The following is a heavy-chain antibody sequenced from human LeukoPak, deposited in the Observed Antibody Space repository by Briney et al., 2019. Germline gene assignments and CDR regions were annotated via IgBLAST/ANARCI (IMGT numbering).Heavy chain of an antibody. CDR2: IRGSGRST. CDR1: GFTFSSYA. CDR3: AIDSYYGSGTQVDY. J-gene: IGHJ4*02. D-gene: IGHD3-10*01. Sequence: PGGSLRLSCVASGFTFSSYAMNWVRQAPGKGLEWVSAIRGSGRSTFYADSVKGRFTVSRDNSKNTVYLQMNSLRVEDTAVNYCAIDSYYGSGTQVDYWGQGTLVTVSS. V-gene: IGHV3-23*01.